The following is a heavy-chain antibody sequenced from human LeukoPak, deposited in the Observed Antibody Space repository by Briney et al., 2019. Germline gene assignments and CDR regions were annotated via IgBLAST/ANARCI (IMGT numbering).Heavy chain of an antibody. Sequence: GGSLRLSCAASGFTFSTYGMHWVRQGPGKGLEWVAVILYDGSNKYYGDSVKGRFTISRDNSKNTLYLQMNSLRAEDTAVYYCARAEYSSSWYGYFQYWGQGTLVTVSS. J-gene: IGHJ1*01. CDR3: ARAEYSSSWYGYFQY. CDR1: GFTFSTYG. D-gene: IGHD6-13*01. CDR2: ILYDGSNK. V-gene: IGHV3-30*03.